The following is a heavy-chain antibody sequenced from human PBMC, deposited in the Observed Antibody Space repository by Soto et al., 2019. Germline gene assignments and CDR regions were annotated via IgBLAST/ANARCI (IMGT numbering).Heavy chain of an antibody. D-gene: IGHD6-13*01. CDR1: GGTFSSYT. CDR2: IIPIRGIT. CDR3: ASGLAAAGTYYYYYYGMDV. J-gene: IGHJ6*02. Sequence: SVKVSCKASGGTFSSYTISWVRQAPGQGLEWMGIIIPIRGITSYAQKFQGRVTMTRDTSTSTVYMELSSLRSEDTAVYYCASGLAAAGTYYYYYYGMDVWGQGTTVTVSS. V-gene: IGHV1-69*02.